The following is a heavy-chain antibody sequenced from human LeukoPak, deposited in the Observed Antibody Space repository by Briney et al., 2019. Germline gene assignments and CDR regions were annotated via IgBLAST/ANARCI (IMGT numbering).Heavy chain of an antibody. Sequence: TGGSLRLSCAASGFTFSSYTIHWVRQTPGEGLEWVAVISYDGSHKYYADSVKGRFTISRDNSKNTLSLQMNSLRPEDTAVYYCARSGDAMTMPAVAFDYWGQGTLVTVSS. CDR3: ARSGDAMTMPAVAFDY. J-gene: IGHJ4*02. V-gene: IGHV3-30*04. CDR1: GFTFSSYT. D-gene: IGHD4/OR15-4a*01. CDR2: ISYDGSHK.